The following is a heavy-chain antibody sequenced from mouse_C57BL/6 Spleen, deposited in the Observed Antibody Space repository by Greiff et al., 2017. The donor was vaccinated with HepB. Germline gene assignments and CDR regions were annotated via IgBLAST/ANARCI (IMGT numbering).Heavy chain of an antibody. CDR3: ARRDLRSTDY. Sequence: EVKLVESGPELVKPGASVKMSCKASGYTFTDYNMHWVKQSHGKSLEWIGYINPNNGGTSYNQKFKGKATLTVNKSSSTAYMELRSLTSEDSAVYYCARRDLRSTDYWGQGTTLTVSS. CDR1: GYTFTDYN. V-gene: IGHV1-22*01. CDR2: INPNNGGT. J-gene: IGHJ2*01. D-gene: IGHD6-5*01.